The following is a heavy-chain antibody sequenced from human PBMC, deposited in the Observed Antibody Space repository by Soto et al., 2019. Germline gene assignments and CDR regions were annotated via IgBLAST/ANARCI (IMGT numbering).Heavy chain of an antibody. CDR2: VYYSGNT. Sequence: PSETLSLTCTVSGGSISPYYWSWIRQPPGKGLEWIGYVYYSGNTNYNPSLESRVTISVDTSRNRFSLNLTSATAADTAVYYCARKGAAASYAHYYMDVWGRGTAVTLSS. CDR1: GGSISPYY. D-gene: IGHD6-13*01. CDR3: ARKGAAASYAHYYMDV. V-gene: IGHV4-59*01. J-gene: IGHJ6*03.